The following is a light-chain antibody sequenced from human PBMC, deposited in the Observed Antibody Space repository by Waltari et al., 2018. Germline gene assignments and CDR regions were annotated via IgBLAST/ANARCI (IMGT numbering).Light chain of an antibody. CDR1: QSVGNY. J-gene: IGKJ4*01. V-gene: IGKV1-39*01. CDR2: AAS. CDR3: QQTYSAPLS. Sequence: IQMTQSPSSLSASVGDRVTITCRASQSVGNYESGSQHRPGQAPTVLIYAASTLQGGVPSRFIGSGSVTVFTLTINSLQPEDLSIYYCQQTYSAPLSFGGVTKVEMK.